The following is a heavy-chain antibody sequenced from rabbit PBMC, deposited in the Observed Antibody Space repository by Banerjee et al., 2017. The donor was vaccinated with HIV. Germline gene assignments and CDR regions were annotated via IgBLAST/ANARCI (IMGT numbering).Heavy chain of an antibody. J-gene: IGHJ4*01. Sequence: QSLEESGGDLVKPGASLTLTCKASGFSYSGGYDMCWVRQAPGKGLEWIACIYAGNNDATHYASWAKGRFTISKTSSTTVTLQMTSLTAADTATYFCARNVYGYGDAFNLWGPGTLVTVS. CDR1: GFSYSGGYD. V-gene: IGHV1S40*01. CDR2: IYAGNNDAT. CDR3: ARNVYGYGDAFNL. D-gene: IGHD6-1*01.